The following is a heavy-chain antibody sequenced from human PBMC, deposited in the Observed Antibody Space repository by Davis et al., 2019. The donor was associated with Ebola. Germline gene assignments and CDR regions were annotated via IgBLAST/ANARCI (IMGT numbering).Heavy chain of an antibody. V-gene: IGHV1-3*01. D-gene: IGHD2-2*01. CDR2: INAGNGNT. J-gene: IGHJ6*02. CDR3: ARDWCSSATCYAGYYNGMDV. CDR1: GYTFTSYA. Sequence: ASVKVSCKASGYTFTSYAMHWVRQAPGQRLEWMGWINAGNGNTRYAQKFQGRVTITRDTSASTAYMELSSLRSEDTAVYYCARDWCSSATCYAGYYNGMDVWGQGTTVTVSS.